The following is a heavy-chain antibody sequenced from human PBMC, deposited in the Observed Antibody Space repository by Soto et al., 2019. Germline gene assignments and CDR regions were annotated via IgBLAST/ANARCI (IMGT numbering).Heavy chain of an antibody. V-gene: IGHV3-7*01. Sequence: EVQLVESGGDLVQPGGSLRLSCTVSGFTFNHYWMNWVRQAPGKGLEWLGNIRQDGSDTYYVDSVKGRFTISRENAKNSLSLQMNGLGAKTTAIYYGLSVRAFGDWGQGTVVTVSS. D-gene: IGHD6-19*01. CDR2: IRQDGSDT. CDR1: GFTFNHYW. J-gene: IGHJ4*02. CDR3: LSVRAFGD.